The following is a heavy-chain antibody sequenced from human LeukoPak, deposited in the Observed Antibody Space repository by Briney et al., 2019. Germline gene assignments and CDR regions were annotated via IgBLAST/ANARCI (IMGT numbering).Heavy chain of an antibody. D-gene: IGHD2/OR15-2a*01. Sequence: GGSLRLSCIASKFTFSTYWMSWVRQAPGRGPEWVAIIKEDGSEKYYADSVKGRFTISRDNSKNTLYLQMNSLRAEDTAVYYCARPSGLCYYGMDVWGQGTTVTVSS. CDR2: IKEDGSEK. J-gene: IGHJ6*02. CDR3: ARPSGLCYYGMDV. V-gene: IGHV3-7*03. CDR1: KFTFSTYW.